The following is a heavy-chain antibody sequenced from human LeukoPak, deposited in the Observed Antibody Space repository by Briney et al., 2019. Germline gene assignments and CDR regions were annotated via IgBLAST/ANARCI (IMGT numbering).Heavy chain of an antibody. CDR2: ISGSGGST. Sequence: GGSLRLSCAASGFTFSSYAMSWVRQAPGKGLEWVSAISGSGGSTYYADSVKGRFTISRDNAKNSLYLQMNSLRAEDTALYYCARGLVVPATYYYYYYYMDVWGKGTTVTVSS. V-gene: IGHV3-23*01. J-gene: IGHJ6*03. D-gene: IGHD2-15*01. CDR3: ARGLVVPATYYYYYYYMDV. CDR1: GFTFSSYA.